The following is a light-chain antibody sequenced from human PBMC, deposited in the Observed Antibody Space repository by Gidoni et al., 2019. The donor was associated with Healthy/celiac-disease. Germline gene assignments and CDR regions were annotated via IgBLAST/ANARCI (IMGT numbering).Light chain of an antibody. CDR2: DVS. V-gene: IGLV2-14*01. J-gene: IGLJ2*01. CDR3: SSYTSSSTPVV. Sequence: QSALTQPASVSGSPGQPITISCTGTSSDVGGYKYVSWYQQHPGKAPKLMMYDVSNRPSGVSNRFSGSKSGNTASLTISGLQAEDEADYYCSSYTSSSTPVVFGGGTKLTVL. CDR1: SSDVGGYKY.